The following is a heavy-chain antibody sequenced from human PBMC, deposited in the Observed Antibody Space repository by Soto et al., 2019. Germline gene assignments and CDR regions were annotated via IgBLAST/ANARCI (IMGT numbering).Heavy chain of an antibody. J-gene: IGHJ4*02. V-gene: IGHV4-38-2*01. CDR2: IYHSGST. Sequence: SETLSLTCAVSRYSISSGYYWGWIRQPPGKGLEWIGSIYHSGSTYYNPSLKSRVTISLDTSKNQFSLKLSSVTAADTAVYYCARGEWELFDFDYWGQGTLVTVSS. CDR1: RYSISSGYY. CDR3: ARGEWELFDFDY. D-gene: IGHD1-26*01.